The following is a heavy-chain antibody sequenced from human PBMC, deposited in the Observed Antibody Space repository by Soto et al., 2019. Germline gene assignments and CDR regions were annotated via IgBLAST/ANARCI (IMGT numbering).Heavy chain of an antibody. V-gene: IGHV3-49*03. CDR1: GFTFGDYA. Sequence: GGSLRLSCTASGFTFGDYAMSWFRQAPGKGLEWVGFIRSKAYGGTTEYAASVKGRFTISRDDSKSIAYLQMNSLKTEDTAVYYCTRVRRTVTADYWGQGTLVTVSS. CDR3: TRVRRTVTADY. D-gene: IGHD4-17*01. CDR2: IRSKAYGGTT. J-gene: IGHJ4*02.